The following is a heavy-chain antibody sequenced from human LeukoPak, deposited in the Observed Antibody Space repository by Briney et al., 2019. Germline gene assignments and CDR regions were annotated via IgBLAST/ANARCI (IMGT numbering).Heavy chain of an antibody. Sequence: PSETLSLTCAVYGGSFSGYYWSWIRQPPGKGLEWIGEINHSGSTNYNSSLKSRVTISVDTSKNQFSLKLSSVTAADTAVYYCARGLRGSSHYDILTGSYYFDYWGQGTLVTVSS. J-gene: IGHJ4*02. D-gene: IGHD3-9*01. CDR1: GGSFSGYY. CDR2: INHSGST. CDR3: ARGLRGSSHYDILTGSYYFDY. V-gene: IGHV4-34*01.